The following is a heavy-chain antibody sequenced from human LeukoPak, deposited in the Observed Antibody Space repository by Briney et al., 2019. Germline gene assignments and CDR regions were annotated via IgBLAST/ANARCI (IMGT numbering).Heavy chain of an antibody. CDR3: AREPTIAVAGTFGY. J-gene: IGHJ4*02. D-gene: IGHD6-19*01. CDR1: GFTFSSYG. CDR2: IWYDGSNK. Sequence: PGRSLRLSCAASGFTFSSYGMHWVRQAPGKGLEWVAVIWYDGSNKYYADSVKGRFTISRDNSKNTLYLQMNSLRAEDTAVYYCAREPTIAVAGTFGYWGQGTLVTVSS. V-gene: IGHV3-33*01.